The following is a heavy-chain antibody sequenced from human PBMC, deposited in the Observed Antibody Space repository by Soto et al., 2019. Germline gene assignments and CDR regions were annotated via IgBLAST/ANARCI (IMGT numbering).Heavy chain of an antibody. V-gene: IGHV3-30*03. CDR3: ARDGVSSTDYSWDYGTYFDY. J-gene: IGHJ4*02. CDR2: ISYDGNNK. D-gene: IGHD2-15*01. Sequence: GGSLRLSCAASGFTFSSYTMHWVRQAPGEGLEWVAVISYDGNNKFYADSVKGRFTISRDSSSQTLYLQMNSLRPDDTAMYYCARDGVSSTDYSWDYGTYFDYWGPGALVTVSS. CDR1: GFTFSSYT.